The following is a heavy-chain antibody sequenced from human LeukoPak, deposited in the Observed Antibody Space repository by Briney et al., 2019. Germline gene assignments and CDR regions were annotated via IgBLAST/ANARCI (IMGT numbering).Heavy chain of an antibody. D-gene: IGHD3-22*01. J-gene: IGHJ4*02. V-gene: IGHV1-69*13. Sequence: GASVKVSCKASVGTFSSYAISWVRQAPGQGLEWMGGIIPIFGTANYAQKFQGRVTITADESTSTAYMELSSLRSEDTAVYYCARASYYYDSSGYYHPFDYWGQGTLVTVSS. CDR2: IIPIFGTA. CDR3: ARASYYYDSSGYYHPFDY. CDR1: VGTFSSYA.